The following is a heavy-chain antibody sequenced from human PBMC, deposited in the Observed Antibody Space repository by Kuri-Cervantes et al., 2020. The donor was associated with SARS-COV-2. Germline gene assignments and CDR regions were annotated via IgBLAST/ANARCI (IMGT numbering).Heavy chain of an antibody. V-gene: IGHV3-30-3*01. D-gene: IGHD2-2*01. CDR3: ARYLGVVVPAIDYGMDV. CDR2: ISYDGSNK. J-gene: IGHJ6*02. Sequence: LSLTCAASGFTFSSYAMHWVRQAPGKGLEWVAVISYDGSNKYYADSVKGRFTISRDNSKNTLYLQMNSLRAEDTAVYYCARYLGVVVPAIDYGMDVWGQGTTVTVSS. CDR1: GFTFSSYA.